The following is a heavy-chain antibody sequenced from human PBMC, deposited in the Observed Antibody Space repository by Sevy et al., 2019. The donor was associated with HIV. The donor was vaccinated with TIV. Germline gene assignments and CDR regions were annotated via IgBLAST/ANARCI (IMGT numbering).Heavy chain of an antibody. D-gene: IGHD2-8*02. Sequence: GGSLRLSCAASGFTFSNHGMHWVRQAPGKGLGWVAFIRYDGSNEYYGDSVKGRFTISRDNSKDTLYLQMNSLRPEDTAVYFCAKDRKVLLVVYAIPFDVFDIWGHGTMVTVSS. CDR2: IRYDGSNE. V-gene: IGHV3-30*02. CDR3: AKDRKVLLVVYAIPFDVFDI. CDR1: GFTFSNHG. J-gene: IGHJ3*02.